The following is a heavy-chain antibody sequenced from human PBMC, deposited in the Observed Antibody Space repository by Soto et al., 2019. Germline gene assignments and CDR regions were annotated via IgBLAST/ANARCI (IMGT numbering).Heavy chain of an antibody. D-gene: IGHD3-3*01. CDR3: AKDRDSWVGFWDY. V-gene: IGHV3-30*18. CDR2: ISYDGSNK. Sequence: GGSLRLSCAASGFTFSSYGMHWVRQAPGKGLEWVAVISYDGSNKYYADSVKGRFTISRDNSKNTLYLQMNSLRAEDTAVYYCAKDRDSWVGFWDYWGQGTLVTVSS. CDR1: GFTFSSYG. J-gene: IGHJ4*02.